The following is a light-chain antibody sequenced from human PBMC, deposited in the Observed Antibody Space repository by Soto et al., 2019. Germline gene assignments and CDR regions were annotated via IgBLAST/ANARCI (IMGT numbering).Light chain of an antibody. V-gene: IGKV1-27*01. CDR2: AAS. J-gene: IGKJ1*01. CDR3: QKYNSSKT. CDR1: QGISNY. Sequence: DIQMTQSPSSLSASVGDRVTITCRASQGISNYLAWYQQKPGKVPKLLIYAASTLQSGVPSRFSGSGSGTDFTLTISSLQPEYVATYYCQKYNSSKTSGQGTKVEIK.